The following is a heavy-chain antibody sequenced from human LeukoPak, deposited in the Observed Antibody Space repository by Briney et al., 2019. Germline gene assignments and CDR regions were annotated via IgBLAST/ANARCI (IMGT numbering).Heavy chain of an antibody. CDR2: INHSGST. CDR1: GGSFSGYY. V-gene: IGHV4-34*01. CDR3: ARGGIAAAKARKRINWFDP. D-gene: IGHD6-13*01. J-gene: IGHJ5*02. Sequence: PSETLSLTCAVYGGSFSGYYWSWIRQPPGKGLEWIGEINHSGSTNYNPSLKSRVTISVDTSKNQFSLKLSSVTAADTAVYYCARGGIAAAKARKRINWFDPWGQGTLVTVSS.